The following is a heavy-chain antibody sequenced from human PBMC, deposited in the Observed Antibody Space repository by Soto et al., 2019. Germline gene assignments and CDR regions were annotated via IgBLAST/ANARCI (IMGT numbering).Heavy chain of an antibody. CDR2: IHHTGST. CDR3: ARESDKQDYMDD. CDR1: SGSIKSNNW. J-gene: IGHJ6*03. D-gene: IGHD2-21*02. V-gene: IGHV4-4*02. Sequence: QVLLQESGPGLVKPSGTLSLTCTVSSGSIKSNNWWSWVRQPPGKGLEWIGDIHHTGSTNYNPSLKSRVAISVDKSENQFSLKVTSVTAADTAVYYCARESDKQDYMDDWGEGITVTVSS.